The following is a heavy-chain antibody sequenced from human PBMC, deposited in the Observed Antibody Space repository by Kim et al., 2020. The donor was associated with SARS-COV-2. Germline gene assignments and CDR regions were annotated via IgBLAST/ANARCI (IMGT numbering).Heavy chain of an antibody. D-gene: IGHD3-10*01. J-gene: IGHJ5*02. Sequence: SETLSLTCTVSGGSISSSSYYWGWIRQPPGKGLEWIGRIYYSGSTYYNPALKSRVTISVDTSKNQFSLKLSSVTAADTAVYYCAWFNVLLWFGELLCDWFDPWGQGTLVTVSS. V-gene: IGHV4-39*01. CDR1: GGSISSSSYY. CDR3: AWFNVLLWFGELLCDWFDP. CDR2: IYYSGST.